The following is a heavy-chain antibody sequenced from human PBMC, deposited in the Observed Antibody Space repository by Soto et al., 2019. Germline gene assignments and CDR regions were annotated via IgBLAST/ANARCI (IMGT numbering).Heavy chain of an antibody. D-gene: IGHD3-22*01. J-gene: IGHJ4*01. CDR1: GFTFSSYS. V-gene: IGHV3-48*02. CDR3: AREWPDYYDSSCYPVGYFDY. CDR2: ISSSSSTI. Sequence: EVQLVESGGGLVQPGGSLRLSCAASGFTFSSYSMNWVRQAPGKGLEWVSYISSSSSTIYYADSVKGRFTISRDNAKNSLYLQMNSLRDEDASVYYCAREWPDYYDSSCYPVGYFDYWGHGTLVTVSS.